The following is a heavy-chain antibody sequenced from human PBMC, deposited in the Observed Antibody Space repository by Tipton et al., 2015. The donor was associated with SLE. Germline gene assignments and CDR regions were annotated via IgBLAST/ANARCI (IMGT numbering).Heavy chain of an antibody. D-gene: IGHD7-27*01. CDR1: GYTFSKFG. Sequence: QLVQSGAEVKKPGASVKVSCKASGYTFSKFGISWVRQAPGQGLEWMGWINPNSGDTNDAQKFQGRVSTTRDTSINTVYMELRDLTYDDTAVYFCARGHWGPHDACDIWGQGTTVTVSS. V-gene: IGHV1-2*02. J-gene: IGHJ3*02. CDR3: ARGHWGPHDACDI. CDR2: INPNSGDT.